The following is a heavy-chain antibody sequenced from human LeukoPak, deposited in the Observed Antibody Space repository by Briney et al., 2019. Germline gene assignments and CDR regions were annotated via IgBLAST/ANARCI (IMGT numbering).Heavy chain of an antibody. V-gene: IGHV1-2*02. Sequence: GASVKVSCKASGYTFTDYYMHWVRQAPGQGLEWMGWINPNSGDTNYAQKFQGRVTMTRDTSISTAYMELSRLISDDTAVYYCASPRIRNVFDIWGQGTMATVSS. CDR3: ASPRIRNVFDI. CDR1: GYTFTDYY. D-gene: IGHD1-1*01. J-gene: IGHJ3*02. CDR2: INPNSGDT.